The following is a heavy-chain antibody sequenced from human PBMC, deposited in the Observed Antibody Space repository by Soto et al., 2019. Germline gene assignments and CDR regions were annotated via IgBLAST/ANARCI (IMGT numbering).Heavy chain of an antibody. CDR2: IDPSDSYT. V-gene: IGHV5-10-1*01. J-gene: IGHJ4*02. D-gene: IGHD3-22*01. CDR1: GYSFTSYW. CDR3: ARIFTTYPHYYFDY. Sequence: PGESLKISCKASGYSFTSYWISWVRQTPGKGLEWMGRIDPSDSYTNYSPSFQGHVTISADKSINTAYLQWSSLQASDTAIYYCARIFTTYPHYYFDYWSQGTLVTVSS.